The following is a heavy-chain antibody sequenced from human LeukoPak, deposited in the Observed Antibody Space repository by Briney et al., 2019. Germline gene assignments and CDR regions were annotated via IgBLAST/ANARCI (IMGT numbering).Heavy chain of an antibody. V-gene: IGHV1-18*01. CDR3: ARYIFSGSSWCGKEPFRYFDY. CDR2: ISAYNGNT. J-gene: IGHJ4*01. D-gene: IGHD6-13*01. CDR1: GYTFTSYG. Sequence: GASVKVSCKASGYTFTSYGISWVRQAPGQGLEWMGWISAYNGNTNYAQKLQGRVTMTTDTSTSTAYMELRSLRSDDTAVYYCARYIFSGSSWCGKEPFRYFDYWGQGTLVTVSS.